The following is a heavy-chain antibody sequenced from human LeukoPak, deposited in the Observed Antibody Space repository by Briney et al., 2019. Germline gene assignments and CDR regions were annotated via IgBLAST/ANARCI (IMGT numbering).Heavy chain of an antibody. CDR3: AREWELLRKYLYH. J-gene: IGHJ1*01. Sequence: ASVKVSCKASGYTFTGYYLHWVRQAPGQGLDWMGWINPNSGGTTYAQNFKGRVTMTWDTSISTAYMELSRLRSDDTAVYYCAREWELLRKYLYHWGQGTLVTVSA. CDR2: INPNSGGT. CDR1: GYTFTGYY. V-gene: IGHV1-2*02. D-gene: IGHD1-26*01.